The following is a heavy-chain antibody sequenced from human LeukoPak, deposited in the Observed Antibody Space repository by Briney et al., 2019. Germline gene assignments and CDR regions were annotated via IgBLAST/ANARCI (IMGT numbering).Heavy chain of an antibody. CDR1: GFTISSHS. CDR2: ISSSSSHI. CDR3: AKRADYSSSWSTRPPYYFDY. D-gene: IGHD6-13*01. V-gene: IGHV3-21*04. J-gene: IGHJ4*02. Sequence: GVLRLSCAASGFTISSHSKNWVRQAPGKGPEWVSSISSSSSHIYFADSAKGRFTISRDNSKNTLYLQMNSLRAEDTAVYYCAKRADYSSSWSTRPPYYFDYWGQGTLVTVSS.